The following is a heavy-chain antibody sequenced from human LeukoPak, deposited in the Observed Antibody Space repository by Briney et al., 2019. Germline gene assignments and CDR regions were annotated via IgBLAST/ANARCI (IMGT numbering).Heavy chain of an antibody. CDR2: INHSGST. J-gene: IGHJ4*02. CDR1: GGSFSGYY. CDR3: ARDAVGATHY. V-gene: IGHV4-34*01. D-gene: IGHD1-26*01. Sequence: PSETLSLTCAVYGGSFSGYYWSWIRQPPGKGLEWIGEINHSGSTNYNPSLKSRVTISVDTSKNQFSLKLSSVTAADTAVYYCARDAVGATHYWGQGTLVTVSS.